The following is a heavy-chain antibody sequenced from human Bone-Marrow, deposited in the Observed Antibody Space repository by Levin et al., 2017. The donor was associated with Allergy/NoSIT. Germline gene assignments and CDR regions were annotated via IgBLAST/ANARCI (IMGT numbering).Heavy chain of an antibody. CDR3: ARGAYCSSTSCYLSYYYYGMDV. CDR1: GYTFTGYY. CDR2: INPNSGGT. V-gene: IGHV1-2*02. Sequence: ASVKVSCKASGYTFTGYYMHWVRQAPGQGLEWMGWINPNSGGTNYAQKFQGRVTMTRDTSISTAYMELSRLRSDDTAVYYCARGAYCSSTSCYLSYYYYGMDVWGQGTTVTVSS. J-gene: IGHJ6*02. D-gene: IGHD2-2*01.